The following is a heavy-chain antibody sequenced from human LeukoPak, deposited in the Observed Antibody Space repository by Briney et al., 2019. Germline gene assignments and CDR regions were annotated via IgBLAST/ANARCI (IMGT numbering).Heavy chain of an antibody. D-gene: IGHD2-15*01. CDR2: LSSSGGST. CDR1: GFTFSDYY. J-gene: IGHJ3*02. CDR3: AKQGYCSGGSCYRSYAFDI. Sequence: GGSLRLSCAASGFTFSDYYMSWIRQAPGKGLEWVSTLSSSGGSTHYADSVKGRFAISRDNSKNTLYLQMNSLRADDTAVYYCAKQGYCSGGSCYRSYAFDIWGQGTMVTVSS. V-gene: IGHV3-23*01.